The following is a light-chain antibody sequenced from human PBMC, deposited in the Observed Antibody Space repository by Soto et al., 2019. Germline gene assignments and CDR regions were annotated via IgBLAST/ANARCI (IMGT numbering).Light chain of an antibody. J-gene: IGLJ3*02. Sequence: QSALTQPRSVSGSPGQSVAISCTGTSSDVGGSNYVSWYQQYPGKAPKLMIYDVSKRPSGVPDRFSGSKSGNTASLTISGIQAADEADYYCCSYAGSYSWVFGGGTKLTVL. CDR1: SSDVGGSNY. CDR3: CSYAGSYSWV. CDR2: DVS. V-gene: IGLV2-11*01.